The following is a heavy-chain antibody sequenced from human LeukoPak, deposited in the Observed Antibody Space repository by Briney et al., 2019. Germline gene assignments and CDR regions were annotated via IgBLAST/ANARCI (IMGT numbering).Heavy chain of an antibody. Sequence: ASVKVPCKASGYTFTDSYMHWVRQAPGQGLEWMGWINPNGGDTNYAQKFQGRVTMTRDTSTSTVYMELSSLRSEDTAVYYCARRWELLGGSDYWGQGTLVTVSS. D-gene: IGHD1-26*01. V-gene: IGHV1-2*02. CDR2: INPNGGDT. CDR3: ARRWELLGGSDY. J-gene: IGHJ4*02. CDR1: GYTFTDSY.